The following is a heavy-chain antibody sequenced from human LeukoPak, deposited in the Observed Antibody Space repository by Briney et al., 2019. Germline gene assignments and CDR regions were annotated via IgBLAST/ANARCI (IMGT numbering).Heavy chain of an antibody. CDR2: IYHSGST. CDR1: GGSISSGGYY. J-gene: IGHJ5*02. D-gene: IGHD2-2*01. CDR3: ARGIVVVPAANWFDP. V-gene: IGHV4-30-2*01. Sequence: SETLSPTCTVSGGSISSGGYYWSWIRQPPGKGLEWIGYIYHSGSTYYNPSLKSRVTISVDRSKNQFSLKLSSVTAADTAVYYCARGIVVVPAANWFDPWGQGTLVTVSS.